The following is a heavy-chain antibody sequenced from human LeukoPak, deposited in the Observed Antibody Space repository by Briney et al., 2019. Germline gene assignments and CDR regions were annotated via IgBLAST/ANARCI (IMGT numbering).Heavy chain of an antibody. V-gene: IGHV1-8*02. CDR2: MDPKTGNT. CDR3: ARDWPGISLHFDL. CDR1: GYSFTTFH. J-gene: IGHJ2*01. Sequence: ASVKVSCRAAGYSFTTFHINWVRQAPGQGPEWMGWMDPKTGNTGFPQKLQGRVTITQNSSISTVYMELNSLTSEDTAVYYCARDWPGISLHFDLWGRGTLITVSS. D-gene: IGHD2-15*01.